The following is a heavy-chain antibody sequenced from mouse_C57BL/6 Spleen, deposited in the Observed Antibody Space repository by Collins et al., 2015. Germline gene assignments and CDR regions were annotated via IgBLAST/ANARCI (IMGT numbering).Heavy chain of an antibody. Sequence: EVQLQQSGPELVKPGASVKMSCKASGYTFTSYVMHWVKQKPGQGLEWIGYINPYNDGTKYNEKFKGKATLTSDKSSSTAYMELSSLTSEDSAVYYYARWSIYYGNYGGFAYWGQGTLVTVSA. D-gene: IGHD2-1*01. CDR1: GYTFTSYV. V-gene: IGHV1-14*01. J-gene: IGHJ3*01. CDR3: ARWSIYYGNYGGFAY. CDR2: INPYNDGT.